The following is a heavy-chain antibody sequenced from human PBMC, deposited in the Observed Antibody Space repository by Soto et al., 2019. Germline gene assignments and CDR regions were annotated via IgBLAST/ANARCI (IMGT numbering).Heavy chain of an antibody. CDR1: GYTFTNYY. V-gene: IGHV1-46*01. CDR3: AREGTIFGVIIMHDH. D-gene: IGHD3-3*01. CDR2: INPSGGNT. Sequence: QVQLVQSGTEVKKPGASVKLSCKASGYTFTNYYMHWVRQAPGQGLEWMGMINPSGGNTNYAQKVQDRVTMTMDTSTSTVYMELRSLKSDDTAVYYCAREGTIFGVIIMHDHWVQGTLVTVSS. J-gene: IGHJ4*02.